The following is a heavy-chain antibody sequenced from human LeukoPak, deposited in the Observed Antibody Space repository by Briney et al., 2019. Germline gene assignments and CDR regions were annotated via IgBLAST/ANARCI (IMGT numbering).Heavy chain of an antibody. CDR2: IIPILGIA. J-gene: IGHJ4*02. Sequence: SVEVSCKASGGTFSSYAISWVRQAPGQGLEWMGRIIPILGIANYAQKFQGRVTITADKSTSTAYMELSSLRSEDTAVYYCAKDLTDYFDYWGQGTLVTVSS. D-gene: IGHD7-27*01. V-gene: IGHV1-69*04. CDR3: AKDLTDYFDY. CDR1: GGTFSSYA.